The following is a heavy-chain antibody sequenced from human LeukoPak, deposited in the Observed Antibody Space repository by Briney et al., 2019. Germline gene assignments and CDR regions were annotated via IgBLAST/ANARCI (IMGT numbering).Heavy chain of an antibody. CDR2: IHY. J-gene: IGHJ3*02. V-gene: IGHV4-59*01. Sequence: SETLSLTCTVSGDSISDSYWSWIRQPPGKGLEWIGYIHYTNPSLKSRVTISADTSKSLFFLKLTSVTAADTAVYYCARFYDHRGYSYPYAFDIWGQGTMVTVSS. CDR1: GDSISDSY. D-gene: IGHD5-18*01. CDR3: ARFYDHRGYSYPYAFDI.